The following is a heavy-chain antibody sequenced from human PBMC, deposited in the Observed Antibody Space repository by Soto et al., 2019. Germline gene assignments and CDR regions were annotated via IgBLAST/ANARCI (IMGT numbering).Heavy chain of an antibody. J-gene: IGHJ6*02. CDR2: IYYSGST. CDR3: ARVGYCSSTSCPFGMDV. Sequence: SETLSLTCTVSGGSISSYYWSWIRQPPGKGLEWIGYIYYSGSTNYNPSLKSRVTMSVDTSKNQFSLKLSSVTAADTAVYYCARVGYCSSTSCPFGMDVWGQGTTVTVS. D-gene: IGHD2-2*01. CDR1: GGSISSYY. V-gene: IGHV4-59*12.